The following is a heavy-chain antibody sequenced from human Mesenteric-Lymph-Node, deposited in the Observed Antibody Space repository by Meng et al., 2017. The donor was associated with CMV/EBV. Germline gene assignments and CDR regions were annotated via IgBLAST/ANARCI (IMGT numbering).Heavy chain of an antibody. Sequence: GGSLRLSCAASGFTLSSYAMNWVLRAPGKGLEWVSTISGSGDATYFADPVKGRFTISRDNSRNTLYLQMNSLRAEDTDVYYCAKDRDGTPGCSPGFYFDSWGRGSPVTVSS. D-gene: IGHD2-15*01. V-gene: IGHV3-23*01. CDR3: AKDRDGTPGCSPGFYFDS. CDR1: GFTLSSYA. CDR2: ISGSGDAT. J-gene: IGHJ4*02.